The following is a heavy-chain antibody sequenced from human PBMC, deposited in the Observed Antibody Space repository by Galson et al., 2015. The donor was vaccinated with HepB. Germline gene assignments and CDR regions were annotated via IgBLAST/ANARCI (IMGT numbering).Heavy chain of an antibody. CDR2: ISYDGSNK. J-gene: IGHJ4*02. CDR3: AKDRDVQGAEDY. CDR1: GFTFSSYA. D-gene: IGHD1-26*01. V-gene: IGHV3-30-3*01. Sequence: SLRLSCAASGFTFSSYAMHWVRQAPGKGLEWVAVISYDGSNKYYADSVKGRFTISRDNSKNTLYLQMNSLRAEDTAVYYCAKDRDVQGAEDYWGQGTLVTVSS.